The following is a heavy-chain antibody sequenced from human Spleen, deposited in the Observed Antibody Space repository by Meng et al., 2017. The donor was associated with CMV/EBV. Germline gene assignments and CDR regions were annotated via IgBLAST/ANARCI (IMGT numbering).Heavy chain of an antibody. Sequence: ASVKVSCKSSGYTFSDYYVHWVRQAPGQGLEWMGWMNPDSGYINYAQKFQDRVTMTRDTSINTAYMELSRLRSDDTAVYYCTRSPSGPPDYYYGMDVWGQGTTVTVSS. CDR3: TRSPSGPPDYYYGMDV. V-gene: IGHV1-2*02. CDR2: MNPDSGYI. D-gene: IGHD3-10*01. CDR1: GYTFSDYY. J-gene: IGHJ6*02.